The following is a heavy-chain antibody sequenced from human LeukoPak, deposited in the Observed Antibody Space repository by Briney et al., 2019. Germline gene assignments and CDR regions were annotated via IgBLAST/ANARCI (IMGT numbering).Heavy chain of an antibody. CDR1: GISISNYY. CDR2: IYTSGST. CDR3: AREMAPSWGAFDI. J-gene: IGHJ3*02. D-gene: IGHD5-24*01. Sequence: SETLSLTCTVSGISISNYYWSWIRQPAGKGLEWIGRIYTSGSTNYNPSLKSRVTTSVDTATNQFSLKLSSVTAADTALYYCAREMAPSWGAFDIWGQGTLVTVSS. V-gene: IGHV4-4*07.